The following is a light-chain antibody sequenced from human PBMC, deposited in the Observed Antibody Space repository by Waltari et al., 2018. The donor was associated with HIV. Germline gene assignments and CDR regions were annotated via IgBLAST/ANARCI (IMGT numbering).Light chain of an antibody. CDR1: GLSKQY. V-gene: IGLV3-25*03. J-gene: IGLJ3*02. CDR2: KDS. Sequence: SYEFTQTPSVSVSPGQTARITCSGDGLSKQYTYWYQQRPGQAPVLVIYKDSERPSGIPERYSGSSSGTTVTLTISGVQAEDEADYYCQSADASDTFLWVFGGGTKVTVL. CDR3: QSADASDTFLWV.